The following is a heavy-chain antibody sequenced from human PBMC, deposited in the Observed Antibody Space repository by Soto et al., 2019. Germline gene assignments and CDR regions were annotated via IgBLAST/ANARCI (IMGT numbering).Heavy chain of an antibody. Sequence: QVQLVQSGAEVKKPGSSVKVSCKASGGTFSSYAISWVRQAPGQGLEWMGGIIPIFGTANYAQKFQGRVTITADESTSTAYMELSSLRSEDTAVYYCARGCSGGSCYYYYYGMDVWGQGTTVTVSS. J-gene: IGHJ6*02. CDR3: ARGCSGGSCYYYYYGMDV. D-gene: IGHD2-15*01. CDR1: GGTFSSYA. CDR2: IIPIFGTA. V-gene: IGHV1-69*12.